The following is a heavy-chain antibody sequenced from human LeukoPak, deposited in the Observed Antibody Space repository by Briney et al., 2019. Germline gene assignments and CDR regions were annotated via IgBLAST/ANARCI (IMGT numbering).Heavy chain of an antibody. CDR2: ISSRGDII. Sequence: PGGSLRLSCAASRFTLSDYFFSWVRQAPGKGPEWVSYISSRGDIIHYADAVKGRFTISRDNAENSLYLQMNSLRAEDTAMYYCARHIMESTTATYGRWGQGTLVTVSS. CDR3: ARHIMESTTATYGR. CDR1: RFTLSDYF. J-gene: IGHJ4*02. V-gene: IGHV3-11*01. D-gene: IGHD1-26*01.